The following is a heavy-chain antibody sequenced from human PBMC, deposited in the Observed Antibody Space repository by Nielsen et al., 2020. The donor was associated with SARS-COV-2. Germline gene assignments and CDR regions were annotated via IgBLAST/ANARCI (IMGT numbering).Heavy chain of an antibody. CDR1: GFTFDDYA. CDR3: AKISDGPFDY. CDR2: ISWNSGSI. J-gene: IGHJ4*02. Sequence: SLKISCAASGFTFDDYAMHWVRQAPGKGLEWVSGISWNSGSIGYADSVKGRFTISRDNAKNSLYLQMNSLRAEDTALYYCAKISDGPFDYWGQGTLVTVSS. V-gene: IGHV3-9*01.